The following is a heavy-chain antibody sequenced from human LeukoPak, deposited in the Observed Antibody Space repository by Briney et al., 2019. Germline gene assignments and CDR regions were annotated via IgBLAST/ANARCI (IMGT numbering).Heavy chain of an antibody. Sequence: ASVKVSCKASGYTFSSFDINWVRQAPGQGLEWMGWMNPNSGNAGSARKFQGRVTMTRDTSIRQAYMALTNLRSKDTAVYYCASPTKKDTDADQYRGSIRQYYGMAVWGQGTTVTVSS. CDR3: ASPTKKDTDADQYRGSIRQYYGMAV. CDR2: MNPNSGNA. J-gene: IGHJ6*02. D-gene: IGHD5-12*01. V-gene: IGHV1-8*01. CDR1: GYTFSSFD.